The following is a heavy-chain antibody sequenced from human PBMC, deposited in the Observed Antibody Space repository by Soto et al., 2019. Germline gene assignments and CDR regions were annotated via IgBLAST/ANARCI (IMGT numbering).Heavy chain of an antibody. CDR3: ARDLSYDYVWGSYRPPESYYYYYGMDV. J-gene: IGHJ6*02. V-gene: IGHV1-18*01. D-gene: IGHD3-16*02. CDR1: GYTFTSYG. Sequence: QVQLVQSGAEVKKPGASVKVSCKASGYTFTSYGISWVRQAPGQGLEWMGWISAYNGNTNYAQKLQGRVTMTTDTSTSTAYMELRSLRSDDTAVYYCARDLSYDYVWGSYRPPESYYYYYGMDVWGQGTTVTVSS. CDR2: ISAYNGNT.